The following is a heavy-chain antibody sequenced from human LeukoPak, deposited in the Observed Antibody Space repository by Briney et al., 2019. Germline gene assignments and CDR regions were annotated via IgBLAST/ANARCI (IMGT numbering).Heavy chain of an antibody. CDR2: IYDSGST. J-gene: IGHJ4*02. CDR3: AGDSGSWYYFDY. D-gene: IGHD6-13*01. CDR1: GGSVSGSSYY. Sequence: SETLSLTCTVSGGSVSGSSYYWSWIRQPPGKGLEWIGYIYDSGSTNYNPSLKSRVTISVDTSKNQFSLKLNSVTAADTAMYYCAGDSGSWYYFDYWGQGTLVTVSS. V-gene: IGHV4-61*01.